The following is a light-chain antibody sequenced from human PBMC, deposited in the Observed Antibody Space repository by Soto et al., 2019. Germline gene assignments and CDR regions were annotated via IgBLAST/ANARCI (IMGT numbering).Light chain of an antibody. Sequence: ESVLTQSPATLSLSTGERATLACRASQSVGGYLDWYHQNPGQPPRLLIYDASNRASGIPARFSGSGSGKDFTPINSSPRPEDLAGYYCHQRRSWPPTTFGGGTKVEIK. CDR1: QSVGGY. J-gene: IGKJ4*01. V-gene: IGKV3-11*01. CDR3: HQRRSWPPTT. CDR2: DAS.